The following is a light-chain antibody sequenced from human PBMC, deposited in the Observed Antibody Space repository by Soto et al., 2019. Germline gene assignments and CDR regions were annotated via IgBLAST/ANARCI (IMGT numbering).Light chain of an antibody. J-gene: IGKJ2*01. V-gene: IGKV3-15*01. CDR3: QQYNNWPYT. Sequence: EIVLTHSPATLSVSPGERATLSCRASQSVGSNLAWYQQRTGQPPSLLIYDASTRATDIPARFSGGGSGTEFTLTISSLQSEDFAVYYCQQYNNWPYTFGQGTKLQIK. CDR2: DAS. CDR1: QSVGSN.